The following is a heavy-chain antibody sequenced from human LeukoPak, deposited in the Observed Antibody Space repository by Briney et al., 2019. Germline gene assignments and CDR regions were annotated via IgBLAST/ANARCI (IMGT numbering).Heavy chain of an antibody. CDR3: AKALAPAPYCGGDCLLDAFDI. Sequence: GGSLRLSCAASGFTFSSYGMSWVRQAPGKGLEWVSAISGSGGSTYYADSVKGRFTISRDNSKNTLYLQMNSLRAEDTAVYYCAKALAPAPYCGGDCLLDAFDIWGQGTMVTVSS. D-gene: IGHD2-21*02. V-gene: IGHV3-23*01. CDR2: ISGSGGST. J-gene: IGHJ3*02. CDR1: GFTFSSYG.